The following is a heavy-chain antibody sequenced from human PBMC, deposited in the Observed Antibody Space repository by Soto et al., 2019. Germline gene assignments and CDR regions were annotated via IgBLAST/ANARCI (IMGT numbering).Heavy chain of an antibody. Sequence: ASVKVSCKASGYTFTGYYMHWVRQAPGQGLEWMGWINPNSGGTNYAQKFQGWVTMTRDTSISTAYMELSSLRSEDTAVYYCARGYYDTSGYYPIDFWGQGTLVTVSS. CDR3: ARGYYDTSGYYPIDF. D-gene: IGHD3-22*01. CDR1: GYTFTGYY. V-gene: IGHV1-2*04. CDR2: INPNSGGT. J-gene: IGHJ4*02.